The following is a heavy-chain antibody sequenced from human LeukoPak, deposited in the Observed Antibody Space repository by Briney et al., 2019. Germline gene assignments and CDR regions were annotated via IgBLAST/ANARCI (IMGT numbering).Heavy chain of an antibody. V-gene: IGHV4-59*01. CDR2: IHYRGST. CDR3: ARNRNWNYYFDY. J-gene: IGHJ4*02. D-gene: IGHD1-7*01. Sequence: SETLSLTCTVSGGSISRYDWSWIRQPPGKGLEWIGNIHYRGSTNYNSSLKSRVTISVDTSKSQFSLRLSSVTAADTAVYYCARNRNWNYYFDYWGQGTLVTVSS. CDR1: GGSISRYD.